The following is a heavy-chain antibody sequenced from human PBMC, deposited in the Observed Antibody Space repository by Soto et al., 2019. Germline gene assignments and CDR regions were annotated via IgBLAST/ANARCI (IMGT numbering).Heavy chain of an antibody. Sequence: SETLSLTFTIPCFSINSISYYWGWIRQPPGKGLEWIGRIDYSGSTYYNPSLKSLVTISVHTSKNHFSLNLSSVTAADTRVYYWEIGLRWLRVDIVFLGTKDYFAYWGKGTLVTVP. V-gene: IGHV4-39*02. CDR1: CFSINSISYY. CDR3: EIGLRWLRVDIVFLGTKDYFAY. J-gene: IGHJ4*02. CDR2: IDYSGST. D-gene: IGHD2-2*03.